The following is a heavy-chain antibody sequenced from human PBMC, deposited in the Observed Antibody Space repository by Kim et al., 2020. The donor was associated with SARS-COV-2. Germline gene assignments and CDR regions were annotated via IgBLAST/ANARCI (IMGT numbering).Heavy chain of an antibody. V-gene: IGHV1-69*10. CDR2: IIPILGIA. D-gene: IGHD2-15*01. CDR1: GGTFSSYA. CDR3: ARGAPVGLYYYYGMDV. J-gene: IGHJ6*02. Sequence: VKVSCKASGGTFSSYAISWVRQAPGQGLEWMGRIIPILGIANYAQKFHGRVTITADKSTSTAYMELSSLRSEDTAVYYCARGAPVGLYYYYGMDVWGQGTTVTVSS.